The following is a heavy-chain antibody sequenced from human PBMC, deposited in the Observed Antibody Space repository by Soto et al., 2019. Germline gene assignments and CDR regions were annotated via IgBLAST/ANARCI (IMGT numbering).Heavy chain of an antibody. J-gene: IGHJ6*02. Sequence: QVQLVQSGAEVKKPGSSVKVSCKASGGTFSSYAISWVRQAPGQGLEWMGGIIPIFGTANYAQKFQGRVTITEDESTSTAYMELSSLRAEDTAVYYCASLDTAMVILDYYYGMDVGGQGTTVTVSS. CDR3: ASLDTAMVILDYYYGMDV. CDR2: IIPIFGTA. V-gene: IGHV1-69*12. CDR1: GGTFSSYA. D-gene: IGHD5-18*01.